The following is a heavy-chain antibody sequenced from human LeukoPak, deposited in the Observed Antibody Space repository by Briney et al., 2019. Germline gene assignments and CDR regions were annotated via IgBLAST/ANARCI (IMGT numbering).Heavy chain of an antibody. D-gene: IGHD1-26*01. CDR1: GFTFSNAW. J-gene: IGHJ4*02. V-gene: IGHV3-15*01. Sequence: GGSLRLSCAASGFTFSNAWMSCVRQAPGKGLEWVGRFKSKTDGGTTDYAAPVKGRFTISRDDSKNTLYLQMNSLKTEDTAVCYCTTPWELPPNYWGQGTLVTVSS. CDR2: FKSKTDGGTT. CDR3: TTPWELPPNY.